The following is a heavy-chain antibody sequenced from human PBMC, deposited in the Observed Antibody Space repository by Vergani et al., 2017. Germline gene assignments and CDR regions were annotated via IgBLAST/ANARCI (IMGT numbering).Heavy chain of an antibody. Sequence: VQLVQSGAEVKKPGASVKVSCKPSGYSFTSYWIGWVRQVPGKGLEWMGIIYPGDSDTRYSPSFQGQVTIPADKSISTAYRQWSSLKASDTAMYYCARQAFPDYYNGMDGWGEGRTVTVSS. CDR2: IYPGDSDT. CDR1: GYSFTSYW. J-gene: IGHJ6*01. V-gene: IGHV5-51*01. CDR3: ARQAFPDYYNGMDG.